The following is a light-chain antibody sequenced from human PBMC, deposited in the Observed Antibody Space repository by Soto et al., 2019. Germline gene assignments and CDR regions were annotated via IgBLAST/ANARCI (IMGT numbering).Light chain of an antibody. V-gene: IGLV1-51*01. CDR2: DND. Sequence: QSVLTQPPSVSAAPGQKVTISCSGSSSNIGNNYVSWYQQLPGTAPKLLIYDNDKRPSGIPDRFSGSKSGTSATLGITGLQTGDEADYYCGTWDSSLSAGDVLFGGGTKLTVL. J-gene: IGLJ2*01. CDR1: SSNIGNNY. CDR3: GTWDSSLSAGDVL.